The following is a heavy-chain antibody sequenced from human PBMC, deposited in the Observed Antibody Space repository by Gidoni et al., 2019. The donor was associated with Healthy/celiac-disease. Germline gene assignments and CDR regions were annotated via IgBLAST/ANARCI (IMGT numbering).Heavy chain of an antibody. CDR2: RWYDGSNK. J-gene: IGHJ4*02. V-gene: IGHV3-33*08. CDR3: AREGIGESSSWYLDY. D-gene: IGHD6-13*01. Sequence: QVQLVESGGGVVQPGRSLRLSCAASGFTFSSYGMHWVRQAPGKGLEWVAVRWYDGSNKYYADSVKGRFTISRDNSKNTLYLQMNSLRAEDTAVYYCAREGIGESSSWYLDYWGQGTLVTVSS. CDR1: GFTFSSYG.